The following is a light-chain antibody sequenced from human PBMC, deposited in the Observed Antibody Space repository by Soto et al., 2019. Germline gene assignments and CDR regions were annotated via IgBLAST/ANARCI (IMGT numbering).Light chain of an antibody. V-gene: IGLV2-14*01. Sequence: QSALTQPASVSGSPGQSITISCTGNSSDVGGYNYVSWYQQHPGKAPKLMIYDVSNRPSGVSNRFSGSKSGNTASLTISGLQAEDEADYYCSSYTSRSTLVVFGGGTKLTAL. CDR2: DVS. CDR3: SSYTSRSTLVV. CDR1: SSDVGGYNY. J-gene: IGLJ2*01.